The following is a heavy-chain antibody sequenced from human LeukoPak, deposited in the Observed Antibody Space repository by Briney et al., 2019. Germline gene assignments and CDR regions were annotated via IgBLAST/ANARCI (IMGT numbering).Heavy chain of an antibody. CDR2: IYYSGST. V-gene: IGHV4-39*01. J-gene: IGHJ4*02. Sequence: SETLSLTCTVSGVSISSSSYYWGWIRQPPGKGLEWIGSIYYSGSTYYNPSLKSRVTISVDTSKNQFSLKLSSVTAADTAVYYCARGRQDIVLMVYASWLDYWGQGTLVTVSS. D-gene: IGHD2-8*01. CDR1: GVSISSSSYY. CDR3: ARGRQDIVLMVYASWLDY.